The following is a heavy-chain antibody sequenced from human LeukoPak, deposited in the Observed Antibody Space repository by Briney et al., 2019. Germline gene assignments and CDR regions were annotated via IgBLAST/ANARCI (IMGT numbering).Heavy chain of an antibody. D-gene: IGHD2/OR15-2a*01. V-gene: IGHV5-51*01. CDR3: ARPANRGDAFGI. CDR1: GYSFTSYW. CDR2: IYPGDSDT. Sequence: GQSLTISCKGSGYSFTSYWIGWVREMPGKGLEWMGIIYPGDSDTRYSPSFQGQVTISADKSITTAYLQWSSLRASDTAMYYCARPANRGDAFGIWGQGTMVTVSS. J-gene: IGHJ3*02.